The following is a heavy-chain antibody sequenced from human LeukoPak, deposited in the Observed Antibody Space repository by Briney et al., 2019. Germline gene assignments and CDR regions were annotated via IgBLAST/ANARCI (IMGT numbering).Heavy chain of an antibody. CDR1: GFSFSSYW. J-gene: IGHJ6*03. D-gene: IGHD3-10*01. CDR2: IKQDESER. CDR3: ARLSAYYYGSYFYYYMDV. V-gene: IGHV3-7*01. Sequence: GGSLRLSCEGSGFSFSSYWMTWVRQSPGKGPERVANIKQDESERYTVDSLKGRFTISRDNAKNSVYLQMNSLRAEDTALYYCARLSAYYYGSYFYYYMDVWGKGATVTVSS.